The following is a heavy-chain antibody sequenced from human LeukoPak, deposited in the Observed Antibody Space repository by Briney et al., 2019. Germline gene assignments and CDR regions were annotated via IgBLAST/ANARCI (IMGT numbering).Heavy chain of an antibody. V-gene: IGHV4-34*01. CDR1: GGSFSGYY. D-gene: IGHD4-17*01. Sequence: SETLSLTSAVDGGSFSGYYWSWIRQPPGKWLEWIGEINHVVSTNYNPSLKSRVTISVDTSKNQFSLKLSSVTAADTAVYYCATHDYGDYHYWGQGTLVTVSS. J-gene: IGHJ4*02. CDR3: ATHDYGDYHY. CDR2: INHVVST.